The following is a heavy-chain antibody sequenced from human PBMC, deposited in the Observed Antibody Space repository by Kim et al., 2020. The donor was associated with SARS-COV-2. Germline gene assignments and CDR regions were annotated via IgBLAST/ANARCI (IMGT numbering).Heavy chain of an antibody. CDR2: INTGNGNT. J-gene: IGHJ6*02. V-gene: IGHV1-3*04. Sequence: ASVKVSCKASGYTFTTYAMQWVRQAPGQRLEWMGWINTGNGNTRYSQKFQGRVTITRDTSASTAYMELSSLRCEDTAVYYCVRRDGMEVWGQGTTVTVSS. CDR3: VRRDGMEV. CDR1: GYTFTTYA.